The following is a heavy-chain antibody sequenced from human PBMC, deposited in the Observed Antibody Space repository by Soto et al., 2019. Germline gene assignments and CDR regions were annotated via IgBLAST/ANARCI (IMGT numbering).Heavy chain of an antibody. CDR3: ARSGAYYGSRSPLYYFYYYMDV. CDR2: IYYSGTT. Sequence: SETLSLTCTVSGGSISAYYWSWIRQPPGKGLEWIGYIYYSGTTNYNPSLKSRVTISVDTSKNQFSLKLSSVTAADTAVYYCARSGAYYGSRSPLYYFYYYMDVWGQGTTVTVSS. D-gene: IGHD3-10*01. J-gene: IGHJ6*03. CDR1: GGSISAYY. V-gene: IGHV4-59*01.